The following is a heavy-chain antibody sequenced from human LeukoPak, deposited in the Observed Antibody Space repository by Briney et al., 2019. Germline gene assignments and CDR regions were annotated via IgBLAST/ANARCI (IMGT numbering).Heavy chain of an antibody. CDR3: ARGMKLRNYYYYYYYMDV. CDR2: ISSTGTTI. Sequence: GGSLRLSCAASGFTFSDYYMSWIRQATGKGLEWVSYISSTGTTIYYADSLKGRFTISRDNTKNSLYLQMNSLRAEDTAVYYCARGMKLRNYYYYYYYMDVWGKGTTVTVSS. V-gene: IGHV3-11*01. D-gene: IGHD1-7*01. CDR1: GFTFSDYY. J-gene: IGHJ6*03.